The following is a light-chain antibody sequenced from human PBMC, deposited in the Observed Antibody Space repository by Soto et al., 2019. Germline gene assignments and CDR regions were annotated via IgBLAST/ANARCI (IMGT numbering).Light chain of an antibody. CDR2: GAS. J-gene: IGKJ2*01. Sequence: EIVMTQSPATLSVSPGERATLSCRASQNVYTNLAWYQQKPGQAPRLLIYGASTRATGIAARFSGTGSGTQFTLTISSLQSGDFAVYDCQHYNGGPPYTFGQGTKLEIK. CDR3: QHYNGGPPYT. CDR1: QNVYTN. V-gene: IGKV3-15*01.